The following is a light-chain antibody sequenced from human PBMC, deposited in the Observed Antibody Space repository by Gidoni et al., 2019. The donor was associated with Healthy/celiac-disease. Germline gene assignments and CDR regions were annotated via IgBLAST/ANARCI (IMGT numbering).Light chain of an antibody. CDR3: SSYTSSSTLWV. Sequence: QSALTQPASVSGSPGQSIPISCTGTSSDVGGYNYVSWYQQHPGKAPKPMIYEVSNRPSGVSNRFSGSKSGNTASLTISGLQAEDEADYYCSSYTSSSTLWVFGGGTKLTVL. CDR1: SSDVGGYNY. V-gene: IGLV2-14*01. J-gene: IGLJ3*02. CDR2: EVS.